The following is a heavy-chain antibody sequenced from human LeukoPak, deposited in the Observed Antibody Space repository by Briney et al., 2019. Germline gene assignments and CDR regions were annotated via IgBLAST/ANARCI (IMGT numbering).Heavy chain of an antibody. Sequence: SETLSLTCTVSSVSITTHYWSWLRQPPGKELEWIAYMTDSETTKNNPSLKSRITLSADTSKNQFSLSLSSVTEADAAVYFCATIKSGYPFGYFDFWGQGILVTVSS. J-gene: IGHJ4*02. V-gene: IGHV4-59*11. CDR2: MTDSETT. CDR1: SVSITTHY. D-gene: IGHD5-18*01. CDR3: ATIKSGYPFGYFDF.